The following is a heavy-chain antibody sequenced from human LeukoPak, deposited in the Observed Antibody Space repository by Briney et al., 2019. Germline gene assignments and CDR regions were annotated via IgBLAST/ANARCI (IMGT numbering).Heavy chain of an antibody. CDR1: GDSISSNY. D-gene: IGHD4-11*01. Sequence: SETLSLTCTVNGDSISSNYWSWIRQPPGKGLEWIGEINHSGSTNYNPSLKSRVTISVDTSKNQFSLKLSSVTAADTAVYYCASLLQSKVYYYYYYGMDVWGQGTTVTVSS. J-gene: IGHJ6*02. CDR3: ASLLQSKVYYYYYYGMDV. CDR2: INHSGST. V-gene: IGHV4-34*01.